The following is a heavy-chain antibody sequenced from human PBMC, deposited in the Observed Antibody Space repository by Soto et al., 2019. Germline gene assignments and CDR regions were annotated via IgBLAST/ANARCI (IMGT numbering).Heavy chain of an antibody. CDR3: ARVTRSILEWSVNYYYYGMDV. D-gene: IGHD3-3*01. CDR2: IIPIFGTA. V-gene: IGHV1-69*13. Sequence: GASVKVSCKASGGTFSSYAISWVRQAPGQRPEWKGGIIPIFGTANYAQKFQGRVTITADESTSTAYMELSSLRSEDTAVYYCARVTRSILEWSVNYYYYGMDVWGQGTTVTVSS. J-gene: IGHJ6*02. CDR1: GGTFSSYA.